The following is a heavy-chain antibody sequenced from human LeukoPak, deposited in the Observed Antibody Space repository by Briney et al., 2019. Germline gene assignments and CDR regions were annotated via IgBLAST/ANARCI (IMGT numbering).Heavy chain of an antibody. J-gene: IGHJ4*02. Sequence: SETLSLTCTVSGGSISSSSYYWGWIRQPPGKGLEWIGSIYYSGSTYYNPSLKSRVTISVDTSKNQFSLKLSSVTAADTAVYYCARVSYDSSGYPYYFDYWGQGTLVTVSS. CDR3: ARVSYDSSGYPYYFDY. CDR2: IYYSGST. CDR1: GGSISSSSYY. D-gene: IGHD3-22*01. V-gene: IGHV4-39*07.